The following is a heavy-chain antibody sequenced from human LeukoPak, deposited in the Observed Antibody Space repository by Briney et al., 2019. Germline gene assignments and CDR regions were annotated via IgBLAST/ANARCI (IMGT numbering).Heavy chain of an antibody. V-gene: IGHV4-39*07. CDR1: GGSISSSSYY. J-gene: IGHJ4*02. CDR3: ARDYQSIAVAGSDY. D-gene: IGHD6-19*01. Sequence: SETLSLTCTVSGGSISSSSYYWGWIRQPPGKGLEWIGSIYYSGSTYYNPSLKSRVTISVDTSKNQFSLKLSSVTAADTAAYYCARDYQSIAVAGSDYWGQGTLVTVSS. CDR2: IYYSGST.